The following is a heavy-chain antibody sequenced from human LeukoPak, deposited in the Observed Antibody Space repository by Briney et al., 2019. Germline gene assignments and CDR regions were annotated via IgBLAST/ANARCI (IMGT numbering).Heavy chain of an antibody. CDR3: AAGDIVATPFDY. CDR2: IIPIFGTA. CDR1: GYTFTSYY. V-gene: IGHV1-69*13. Sequence: ASVKVSCKASGYTFTSYYMHWVRQAPGQGLEWMGGIIPIFGTANYAQKFQGRVTITADESTSTAYMELSSLRSEDTAVYYCAAGDIVATPFDYWGQGTLVTVSS. J-gene: IGHJ4*02. D-gene: IGHD5-12*01.